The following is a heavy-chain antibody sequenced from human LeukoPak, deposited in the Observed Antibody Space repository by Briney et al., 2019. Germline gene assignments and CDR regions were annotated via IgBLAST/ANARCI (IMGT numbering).Heavy chain of an antibody. D-gene: IGHD3-22*01. V-gene: IGHV3-23*01. CDR2: ITGSGGTT. Sequence: PGRSLRLSCAASGFTFSSYAMSCVRQAPGKGLEWVSSITGSGGTTHHADSVKGRFTISRDNSKNTLFLQMNSLRVEDTALYYCARAYGSSGYYQLPIDYWGQGTLVTVSS. CDR1: GFTFSSYA. CDR3: ARAYGSSGYYQLPIDY. J-gene: IGHJ4*02.